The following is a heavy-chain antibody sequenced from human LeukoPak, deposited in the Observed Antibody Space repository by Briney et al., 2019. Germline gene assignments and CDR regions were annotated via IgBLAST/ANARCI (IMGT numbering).Heavy chain of an antibody. J-gene: IGHJ4*02. V-gene: IGHV3-48*01. Sequence: GGSLRLSCAASGFTFSSYSMNWVRQAPGKGLEWVSYISSSSSTIYYADSVKGRFTISRDNAKNSLYLQMNSLRAEDTAVYYCARDSLRFFYDSSGATFDYWGQGTLVTVSS. CDR2: ISSSSSTI. CDR1: GFTFSSYS. D-gene: IGHD3-22*01. CDR3: ARDSLRFFYDSSGATFDY.